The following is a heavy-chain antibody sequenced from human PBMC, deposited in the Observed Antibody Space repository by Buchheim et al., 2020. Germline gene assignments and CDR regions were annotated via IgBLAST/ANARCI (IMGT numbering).Heavy chain of an antibody. J-gene: IGHJ4*02. D-gene: IGHD3-22*01. CDR3: ARGRPYYYDSSGYLSGNPFDY. CDR1: GGSISSGGYS. Sequence: QLQLQESGSGLVKPSQTLSLTCAVSGGSISSGGYSWSWIRQPPGKGLEWIGYIYHSGSTYYNPSLKSGVTISVDRSKNQFALKLSSVTAADTAVYYCARGRPYYYDSSGYLSGNPFDYWGQGTL. CDR2: IYHSGST. V-gene: IGHV4-30-2*01.